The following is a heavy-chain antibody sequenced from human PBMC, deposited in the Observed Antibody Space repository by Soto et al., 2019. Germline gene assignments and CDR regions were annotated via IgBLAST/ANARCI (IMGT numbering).Heavy chain of an antibody. CDR3: ARHGQWLVTGYYYYGMDV. V-gene: IGHV4-30-2*01. CDR2: IYHSGST. CDR1: GGSISSGGYS. Sequence: PSETLSLTCAVSGGSISSGGYSWSWIRQPPGKGLEWIGYIYHSGSTYYNPSLKSRVTISVDTSKNQFSLKLSSVTAADTAVYYCARHGQWLVTGYYYYGMDVWGQGTTVTVSS. D-gene: IGHD6-19*01. J-gene: IGHJ6*02.